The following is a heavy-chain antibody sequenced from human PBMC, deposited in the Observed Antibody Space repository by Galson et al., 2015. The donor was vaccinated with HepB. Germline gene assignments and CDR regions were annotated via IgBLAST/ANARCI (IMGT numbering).Heavy chain of an antibody. V-gene: IGHV3-23*01. Sequence: SLRLSCAASGFTFRNYAMSWVRQAPGKGLEWVSAITPSGDNTYSADSVKGRFTISRDNAKNLLYLQMNSLRDDDTAVYYCARGATLNYAMDVWGQGTTVTVSS. CDR2: ITPSGDNT. J-gene: IGHJ6*02. CDR1: GFTFRNYA. CDR3: ARGATLNYAMDV.